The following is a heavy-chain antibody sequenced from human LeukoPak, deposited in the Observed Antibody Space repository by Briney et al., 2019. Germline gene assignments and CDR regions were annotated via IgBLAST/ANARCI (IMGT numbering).Heavy chain of an antibody. D-gene: IGHD5/OR15-5a*01. V-gene: IGHV3-23*01. Sequence: GGSLRLSCAASGFTFSSYAMSWVRQAPGKGLEWVSAISGSGGSTYYADSVKGRFTISRDNSKNTLYLQMNSLRADDTAVCYCGKSEQPYVYDYWGQGTLVTVSS. CDR3: GKSEQPYVYDY. CDR2: ISGSGGST. CDR1: GFTFSSYA. J-gene: IGHJ4*02.